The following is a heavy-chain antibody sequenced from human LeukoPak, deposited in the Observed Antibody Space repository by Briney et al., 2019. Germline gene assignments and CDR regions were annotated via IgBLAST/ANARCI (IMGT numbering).Heavy chain of an antibody. V-gene: IGHV6-1*01. D-gene: IGHD5-12*01. J-gene: IGHJ2*01. CDR2: AYYRSKWYK. Sequence: SQTLSLTCAVSGDSVSSNSAVWNWIRQAPSRGLEWLGKAYYRSKWYKGYAISVKSRISINPDTSKNQFTLQLNSVTPEDAAVYYCAKDPRGYSGYDSDWYFDLWGRGTLVTVSS. CDR1: GDSVSSNSAV. CDR3: AKDPRGYSGYDSDWYFDL.